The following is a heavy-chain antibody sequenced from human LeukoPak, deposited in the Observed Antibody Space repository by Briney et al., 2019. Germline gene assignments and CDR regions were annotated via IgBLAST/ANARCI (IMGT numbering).Heavy chain of an antibody. CDR3: TAGSSGVFDY. CDR1: GLTVSTNY. J-gene: IGHJ4*02. Sequence: GGSLRLSCAASGLTVSTNYMYWVRQAPGRGLEWVSVVYSGGGIYYADSVKGRFTISRDNSKNRLYLQMNSLRAEDTAVYYCTAGSSGVFDYWGQGTLVTVSS. D-gene: IGHD3-22*01. V-gene: IGHV3-53*01. CDR2: VYSGGGI.